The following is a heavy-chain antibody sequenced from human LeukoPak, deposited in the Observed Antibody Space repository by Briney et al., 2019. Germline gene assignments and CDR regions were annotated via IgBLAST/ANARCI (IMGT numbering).Heavy chain of an antibody. Sequence: SSETLSLTCAVYGGSFSGYYWSWIRQPPGKGLEWIGEINHSGSTHYNPSLKSRVTISVDTSKNQFSLKLSSVTAADTAVYYCARVKGEYCSGGSCPLDYWGQGTLVTVSS. CDR3: ARVKGEYCSGGSCPLDY. D-gene: IGHD2-15*01. J-gene: IGHJ4*02. CDR2: INHSGST. CDR1: GGSFSGYY. V-gene: IGHV4-34*01.